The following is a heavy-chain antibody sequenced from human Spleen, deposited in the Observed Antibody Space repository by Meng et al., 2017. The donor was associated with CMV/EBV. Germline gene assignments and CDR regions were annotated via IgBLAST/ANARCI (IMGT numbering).Heavy chain of an antibody. CDR2: TFHRSTWYN. CDR3: ARVSGGYNYGTFDY. J-gene: IGHJ4*02. D-gene: IGHD5-18*01. Sequence: DSVASNSAAWHWIRQSPSRGLEWLGKTFHRSTWYNDYAISVKSRITITPDTSKNQFSLHLKSVTPEDTAVYYCARVSGGYNYGTFDYWGRGTLVTVSS. V-gene: IGHV6-1*01. CDR1: DSVASNSAA.